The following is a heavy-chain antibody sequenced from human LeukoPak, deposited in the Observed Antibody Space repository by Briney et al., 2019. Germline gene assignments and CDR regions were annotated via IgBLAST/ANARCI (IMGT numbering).Heavy chain of an antibody. J-gene: IGHJ4*02. Sequence: GGSLRLSCAASGFTFSSYAMHWVRQAPGKGLEWVAVISYDGSIKYYADSVKGRFTTSRDNSKNMLYLQMNSLSAEDTAVYCCARGPGYSSGWYVLSVDYWGQGTLVTVSS. D-gene: IGHD6-19*01. CDR3: ARGPGYSSGWYVLSVDY. V-gene: IGHV3-30-3*01. CDR2: ISYDGSIK. CDR1: GFTFSSYA.